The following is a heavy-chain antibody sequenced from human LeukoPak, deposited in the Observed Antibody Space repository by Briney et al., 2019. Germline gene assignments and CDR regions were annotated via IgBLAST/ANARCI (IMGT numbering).Heavy chain of an antibody. CDR2: ISGSGGST. Sequence: GGSLRLSCAASGFTFSTYGMSWVRQAPGKGLDWVSAISGSGGSTNYADSVTGRFTVSRDDSKNTLYLQMNSLRAEDTAVYYCAKDRYYDNSGDHYESEYWGQGTLVTVSS. V-gene: IGHV3-23*01. D-gene: IGHD3-22*01. CDR1: GFTFSTYG. CDR3: AKDRYYDNSGDHYESEY. J-gene: IGHJ4*02.